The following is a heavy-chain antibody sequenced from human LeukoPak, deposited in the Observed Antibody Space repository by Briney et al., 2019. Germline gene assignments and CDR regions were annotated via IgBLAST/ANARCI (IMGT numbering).Heavy chain of an antibody. V-gene: IGHV3-7*03. Sequence: GGSLRLSCAASGFTFSSYWMSWVRQAPGKVLEWVANIKQDGSEKYYVDSVKGRFTISRDNSKNSLYLQMNSLRAEDTALYYCAKDHSKGSGYLQHWGQGTLVTVSS. CDR2: IKQDGSEK. CDR1: GFTFSSYW. CDR3: AKDHSKGSGYLQH. J-gene: IGHJ1*01. D-gene: IGHD3-22*01.